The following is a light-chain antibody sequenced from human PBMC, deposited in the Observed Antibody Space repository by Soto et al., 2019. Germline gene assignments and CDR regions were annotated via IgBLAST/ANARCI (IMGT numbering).Light chain of an antibody. Sequence: SPATLSLSPWESATLSCMASQSVSSSYLSWYQQKPGQAPRLLIYGASIRATGIPARFSGSGSGTAFTLTISGLQPEDFAVYYCQQYGGSPRTFGQGTKVDIK. CDR1: QSVSSSY. J-gene: IGKJ1*01. CDR3: QQYGGSPRT. V-gene: IGKV3D-7*01. CDR2: GAS.